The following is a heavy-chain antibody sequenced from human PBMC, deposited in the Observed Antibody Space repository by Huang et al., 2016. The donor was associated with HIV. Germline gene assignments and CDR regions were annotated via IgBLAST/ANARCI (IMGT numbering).Heavy chain of an antibody. CDR3: ARESCSGGTCYLFDF. Sequence: EVQLVESGGGLVQPGTSLRLSCAASGFTFGDFNMNWVRQAPGTGVEVMSYSSSSSNSKLYADSVKGRVTISRDNARNSLYLQLKSLRVEDTAVYYCARESCSGGTCYLFDFWGQGVLVTVSS. CDR2: SSSSSNSK. J-gene: IGHJ4*02. D-gene: IGHD2-15*01. V-gene: IGHV3-48*04. CDR1: GFTFGDFN.